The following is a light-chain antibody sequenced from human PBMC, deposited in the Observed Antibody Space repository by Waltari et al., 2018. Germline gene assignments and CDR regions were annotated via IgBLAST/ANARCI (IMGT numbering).Light chain of an antibody. CDR2: GST. Sequence: QSVLTQPPSVSGAPGQRVTISCTGSGSHTGAGYDVPWYQQPPRAAPKLLIYGSTSRPLGVPDRFFGSTSGTSASLVIIGLQAEDEGDYYCQSYDTSLSVVFGGGTKLTVL. J-gene: IGLJ3*02. CDR1: GSHTGAGYD. V-gene: IGLV1-40*01. CDR3: QSYDTSLSVV.